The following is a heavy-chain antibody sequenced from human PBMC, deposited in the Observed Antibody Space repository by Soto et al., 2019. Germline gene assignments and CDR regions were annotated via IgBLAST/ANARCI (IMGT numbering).Heavy chain of an antibody. CDR2: ISRSGSTI. Sequence: GGSLRLSCAASGFTFSDYSMTWIRQAPGKGLEWVSYISRSGSTIYYADSVKGRFTISRDNAKNSLYLQMNSLRAEDTAVYYCARVSGATYGLFDYWGQGTLGTVSS. V-gene: IGHV3-11*01. CDR1: GFTFSDYS. J-gene: IGHJ4*02. CDR3: ARVSGATYGLFDY. D-gene: IGHD2-8*02.